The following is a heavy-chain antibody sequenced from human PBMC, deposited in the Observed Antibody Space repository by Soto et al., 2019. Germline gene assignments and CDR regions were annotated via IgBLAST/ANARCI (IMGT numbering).Heavy chain of an antibody. Sequence: GGSLRLSCAASGFTFSRYSMNWVRQAPGKGLEWVSYISSSSNSIYYADSVKGRFTISRDNAKNSLHLQMNSLRAEDTAVYYCSCPVECSTTICFCCGLGTLVLGSS. CDR3: SCPVECSTTICFC. CDR1: GFTFSRYS. CDR2: ISSSSNSI. V-gene: IGHV3-48*01. J-gene: IGHJ4*02. D-gene: IGHD2-2*01.